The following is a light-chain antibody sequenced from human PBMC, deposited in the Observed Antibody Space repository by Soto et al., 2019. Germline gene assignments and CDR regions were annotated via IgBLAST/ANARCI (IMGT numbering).Light chain of an antibody. CDR3: QQRNNWPPVT. J-gene: IGKJ5*01. CDR1: KTVGVR. CDR2: EAA. V-gene: IGKV3-11*01. Sequence: EIVLTQSPATLSASSAVSATLSCRASKTVGVRLAWYQHKPPQAPTLLIYEAANKAAGSPGRISGSRSGTDVTLTITSLEPEDFAVYYCQQRNNWPPVTFGQGTRLEIK.